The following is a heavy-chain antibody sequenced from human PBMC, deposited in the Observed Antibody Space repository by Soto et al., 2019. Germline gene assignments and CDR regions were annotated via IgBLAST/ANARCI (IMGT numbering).Heavy chain of an antibody. Sequence: GASVKVSCKTSGYTFTSYYMHWVRQAPGQGLEWMGIINPSAGSSVYAQKFQGRITMTRDTSTGTVYMELSSLRSEDTALYYCAREFGGLNKYHFFDYWGQGALVTVSS. J-gene: IGHJ4*02. D-gene: IGHD3-16*01. V-gene: IGHV1-46*03. CDR1: GYTFTSYY. CDR3: AREFGGLNKYHFFDY. CDR2: INPSAGSS.